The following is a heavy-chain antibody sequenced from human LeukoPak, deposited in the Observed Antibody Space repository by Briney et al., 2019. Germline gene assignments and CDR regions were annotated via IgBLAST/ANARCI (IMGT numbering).Heavy chain of an antibody. J-gene: IGHJ4*02. Sequence: SETLSLTCTVSGASISSSSYYWDCIRQPPGKGLEWIGSIYYSGSTYYNPSLESRVTISADTSKNQFSLQLSSVTAADTAVYYCASTYSDFWSGYFVQYWGQGTLATVSS. CDR2: IYYSGST. D-gene: IGHD3-3*01. CDR1: GASISSSSYY. CDR3: ASTYSDFWSGYFVQY. V-gene: IGHV4-39*01.